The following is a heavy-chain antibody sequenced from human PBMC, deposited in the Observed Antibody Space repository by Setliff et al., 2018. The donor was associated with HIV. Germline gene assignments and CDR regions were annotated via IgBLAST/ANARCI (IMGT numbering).Heavy chain of an antibody. Sequence: EASVKVSCKASGYTFSNYHVHWVRQAPGEGLEWMGMITPSGATRKYAQKFQGRVTMTWDTSTSTVSMDLSSLGSEDTAVYYCARGGQYSGNYLPRDYYMDVWGKGTTVTVSS. CDR3: ARGGQYSGNYLPRDYYMDV. D-gene: IGHD1-26*01. J-gene: IGHJ6*03. V-gene: IGHV1-46*01. CDR1: GYTFSNYH. CDR2: ITPSGATR.